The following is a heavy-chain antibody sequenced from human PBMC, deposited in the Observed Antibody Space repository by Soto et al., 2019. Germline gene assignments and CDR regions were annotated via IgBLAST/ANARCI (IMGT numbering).Heavy chain of an antibody. CDR2: IYPGDSDT. CDR3: ARREYYYDSSGYWAYYFDY. CDR1: GYSFTSYW. V-gene: IGHV5-51*01. J-gene: IGHJ4*02. Sequence: PGESLKISCKGSGYSFTSYWIGWVRQMPGKGLEWMGIIYPGDSDTRYSPSFQGQVTISADKSISTAYLQWSSLKASDTAMYYCARREYYYDSSGYWAYYFDYWDQGTLVTVSS. D-gene: IGHD3-22*01.